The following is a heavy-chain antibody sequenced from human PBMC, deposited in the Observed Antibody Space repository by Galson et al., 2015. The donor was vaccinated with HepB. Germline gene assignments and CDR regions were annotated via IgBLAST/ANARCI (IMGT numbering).Heavy chain of an antibody. V-gene: IGHV3-33*01. Sequence: SLRLSCAASGFTFSSYGMHWVRQAPGKGLEWVAVIWYDGSNKYYADSVKGRFTISRDNSKNTLYLQVNSLRAEDTAVYYCARDEVYDSRGNWYFDLWGRGTLVTVSS. CDR1: GFTFSSYG. CDR2: IWYDGSNK. J-gene: IGHJ2*01. CDR3: ARDEVYDSRGNWYFDL. D-gene: IGHD3-22*01.